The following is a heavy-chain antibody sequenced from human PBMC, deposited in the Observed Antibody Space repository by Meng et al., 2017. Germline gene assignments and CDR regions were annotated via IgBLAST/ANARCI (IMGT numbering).Heavy chain of an antibody. CDR2: ISSSSSYI. V-gene: IGHV3-21*01. J-gene: IGHJ6*02. Sequence: GGSLRLSCAASGFTFSSYSMNWVRQAPGKGLEWVSSISSSSSYIYYADSVKGRLTISRDNAKNSLCLQMNSLRAEDTAVYYCARDKYYYDSSGPNYYYYGMDVWGQGTTVTVSS. CDR3: ARDKYYYDSSGPNYYYYGMDV. CDR1: GFTFSSYS. D-gene: IGHD3-22*01.